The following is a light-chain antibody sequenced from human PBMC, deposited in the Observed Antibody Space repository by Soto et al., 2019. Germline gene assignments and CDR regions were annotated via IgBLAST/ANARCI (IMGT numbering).Light chain of an antibody. Sequence: EIVMTQSPATLSVSPGERATLSCRASQSVSSNLAWYQQKPGQAPRLLIYGASTSATGIPASFSGSGSGTEFTLTISSLQSEDVAVYYCQQHNNWPPWTFGQGTKVEIK. V-gene: IGKV3-15*01. CDR2: GAS. CDR3: QQHNNWPPWT. J-gene: IGKJ1*01. CDR1: QSVSSN.